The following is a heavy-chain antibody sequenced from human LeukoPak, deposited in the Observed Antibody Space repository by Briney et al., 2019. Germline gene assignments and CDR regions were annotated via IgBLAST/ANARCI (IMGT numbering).Heavy chain of an antibody. D-gene: IGHD1-26*01. CDR1: GFTFSSYA. Sequence: GGSLRLSCAASGFTFSSYAMSWVRQAPGKGLEWVSAISGSGGSTYYADSVKGRFTISRDNSKNTLYLQMNSLRAEDTAVYYCARDIREVDYYYMDVWGKGTTVTVSS. V-gene: IGHV3-23*01. CDR2: ISGSGGST. J-gene: IGHJ6*03. CDR3: ARDIREVDYYYMDV.